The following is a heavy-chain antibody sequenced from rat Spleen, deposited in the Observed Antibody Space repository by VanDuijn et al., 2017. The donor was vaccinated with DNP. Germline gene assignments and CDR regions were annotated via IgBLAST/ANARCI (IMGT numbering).Heavy chain of an antibody. CDR1: GFTFSDYN. D-gene: IGHD1-4*01. Sequence: EVQLVESGGGLVQPGRSLKLSCAASGFTFSDYNMAWVRQAPKKGLEWVATIIYDGSRTYYRDSVKGRFTISRDNAKSTLYLQMDSLRSEDTATYYCATQGDLPGYNSYYYAMDAWGQGTSVTVSS. CDR2: IIYDGSRT. V-gene: IGHV5S10*01. J-gene: IGHJ4*01. CDR3: ATQGDLPGYNSYYYAMDA.